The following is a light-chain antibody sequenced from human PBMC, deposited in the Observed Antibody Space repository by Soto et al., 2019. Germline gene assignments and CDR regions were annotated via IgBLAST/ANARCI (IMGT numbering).Light chain of an antibody. CDR2: GAS. J-gene: IGKJ2*03. CDR3: QQYGSSPPYS. Sequence: EIVLTQSPGTLSLSPGERATLSCRASQSVSSSYLAWYQQKPGQAPRLLIYGASGRATGIPDRFSGSGSGTDFSLTISRLEPEDSAVYYCQQYGSSPPYSFGQGTKLEIK. V-gene: IGKV3-20*01. CDR1: QSVSSSY.